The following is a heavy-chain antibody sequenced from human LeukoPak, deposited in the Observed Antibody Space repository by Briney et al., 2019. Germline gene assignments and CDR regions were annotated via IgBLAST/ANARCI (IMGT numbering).Heavy chain of an antibody. CDR1: GYTFTSYY. V-gene: IGHV1-69*13. D-gene: IGHD3-10*01. CDR3: ARDYYGSGSFDP. CDR2: IIPIFGTA. J-gene: IGHJ5*02. Sequence: SVKVSCKASGYTFTSYYMHWVRQAPGQGLEWMGGIIPIFGTANYAQKFQGRVTITADESTSTAYMELSSLRSEDTAVYYCARDYYGSGSFDPWGQGTLVTVSS.